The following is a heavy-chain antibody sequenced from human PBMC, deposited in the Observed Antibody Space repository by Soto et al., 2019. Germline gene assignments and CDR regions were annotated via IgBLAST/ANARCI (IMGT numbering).Heavy chain of an antibody. J-gene: IGHJ4*02. CDR1: GFTFSSYA. D-gene: IGHD6-19*01. CDR3: AKDRSGWSSFDY. CDR2: ISSSGYTT. Sequence: GGSLRLSCAASGFTFSSYAMDWVRQAPGKGLEWVSAISSSGYTTYYADSVKGRFTISRDNSKNTLYLQVNSLRVEDTAVFYCAKDRSGWSSFDYWGQGTLVTVSS. V-gene: IGHV3-23*01.